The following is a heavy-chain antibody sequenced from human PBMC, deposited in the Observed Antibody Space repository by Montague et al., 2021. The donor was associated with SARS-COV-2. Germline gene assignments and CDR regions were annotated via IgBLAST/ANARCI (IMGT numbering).Heavy chain of an antibody. D-gene: IGHD3-10*01. J-gene: IGHJ6*02. V-gene: IGHV4-34*01. CDR1: GGSFSAYY. CDR3: ARAVRGVIILSPYYGMDV. Sequence: SETLSLTRAVYGGSFSAYYWNWIRQPPGKGLEWIGDINHSGRTNFNPSLKSRVTVSLDTSKNQFSLKLRSVTAADTAVYYCARAVRGVIILSPYYGMDVWGQGTSVTVSS. CDR2: INHSGRT.